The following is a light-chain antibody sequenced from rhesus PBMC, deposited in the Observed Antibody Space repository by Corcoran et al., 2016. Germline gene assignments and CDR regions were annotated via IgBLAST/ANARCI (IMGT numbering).Light chain of an antibody. CDR2: EAS. CDR3: QHYYSTPIT. J-gene: IGKJ3*01. V-gene: IGKV1-25*01. Sequence: DIQMTQSPSSLSASVGDRVTITCRASQDITNDLAWYQQKPGETPKLLINEASSLQSGIPSRFSGSGSGTDFTLTISSLQSEDFATYYCQHYYSTPITFGPGTKLDIK. CDR1: QDITND.